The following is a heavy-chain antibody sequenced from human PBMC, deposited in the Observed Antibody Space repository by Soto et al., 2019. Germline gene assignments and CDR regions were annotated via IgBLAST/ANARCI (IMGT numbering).Heavy chain of an antibody. J-gene: IGHJ3*02. V-gene: IGHV3-23*01. CDR1: GFTFSSYA. CDR2: ISGSGGST. Sequence: GGSLSLSCAASGFTFSSYAMSWVRQAPGKGLEWVSAISGSGGSTYYADSGKGRFTISRDNSKNTLYLQMNSLRAEDTAVYYCARDLLLGFGEFPDAFDIWGQGTMVTVSS. CDR3: ARDLLLGFGEFPDAFDI. D-gene: IGHD3-10*01.